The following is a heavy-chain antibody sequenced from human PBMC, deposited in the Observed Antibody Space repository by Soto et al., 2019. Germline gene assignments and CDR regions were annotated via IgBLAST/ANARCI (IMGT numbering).Heavy chain of an antibody. Sequence: EVQLTESGGGLVQPGGSLRLSCAASGFTFSSYSMTWVRQAPGKGLEWVSGISDSGGNTWYADSVKGRFTISRDNSKNTLFLQMISLSAEETVVYFCSKWSGFGDAWGQGTLVTVSS. CDR1: GFTFSSYS. CDR2: ISDSGGNT. J-gene: IGHJ5*02. CDR3: SKWSGFGDA. V-gene: IGHV3-23*01. D-gene: IGHD3-10*01.